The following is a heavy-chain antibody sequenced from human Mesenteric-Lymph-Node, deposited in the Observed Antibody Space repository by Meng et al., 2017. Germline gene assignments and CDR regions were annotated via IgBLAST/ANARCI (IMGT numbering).Heavy chain of an antibody. CDR2: INHSGST. D-gene: IGHD2-15*01. J-gene: IGHJ5*02. CDR1: GGSFSDYF. Sequence: QVQLQQWGAGLLKPSETLSLTCAVYGGSFSDYFWTWIRQPPGKGLEWIGEINHSGSTNYNPSLKSRVTISVDTSKNQFSLKLSSVTAADTAVYYCARGGYDLNWFDPWGQGTLVTVSS. V-gene: IGHV4-34*01. CDR3: ARGGYDLNWFDP.